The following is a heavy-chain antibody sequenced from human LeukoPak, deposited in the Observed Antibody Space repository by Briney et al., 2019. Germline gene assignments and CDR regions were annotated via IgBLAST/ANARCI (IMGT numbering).Heavy chain of an antibody. CDR1: GDSISSSSSY. CDR3: ASGVAAAEDY. J-gene: IGHJ4*02. CDR2: ISSSGSTI. D-gene: IGHD6-13*01. Sequence: LSLTCTVSGDSISSSSSYWGWIRQPPGKGLEWVSYISSSGSTIYYADSVKGRFTISRDNAKNSLYLQMNSLRAEDTAVYYCASGVAAAEDYWGQGTLVTVSS. V-gene: IGHV3-11*04.